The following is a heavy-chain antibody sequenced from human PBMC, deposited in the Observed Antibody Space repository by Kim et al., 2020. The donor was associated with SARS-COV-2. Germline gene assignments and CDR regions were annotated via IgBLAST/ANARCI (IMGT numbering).Heavy chain of an antibody. CDR2: IYPGDSDT. D-gene: IGHD3-10*01. J-gene: IGHJ4*02. V-gene: IGHV5-51*01. CDR3: ARHRGAMVRGLPDY. Sequence: GESLQISCKGSGYRFSSYWIGWVRQMPGKGLEWMGIIYPGDSDTRYSPSFQGQVTISADKSISTAYLQWSSLKASDTAMYYCARHRGAMVRGLPDYWGQRTPGTVSS. CDR1: GYRFSSYW.